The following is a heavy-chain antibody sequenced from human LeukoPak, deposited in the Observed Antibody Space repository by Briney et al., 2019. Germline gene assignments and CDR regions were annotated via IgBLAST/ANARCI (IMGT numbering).Heavy chain of an antibody. J-gene: IGHJ5*02. CDR3: ASESVFGVVIIRSDP. D-gene: IGHD3-3*01. CDR2: IYHSGST. Sequence: SETLSLTCAVYGGSFSGYYWSWIRQPPGKGLEWIGSIYHSGSTYYKPSLKSRVTISVDTSKNQFSLKLSSVTAADTAVYYCASESVFGVVIIRSDPWGQGTLVTVSS. V-gene: IGHV4-34*01. CDR1: GGSFSGYY.